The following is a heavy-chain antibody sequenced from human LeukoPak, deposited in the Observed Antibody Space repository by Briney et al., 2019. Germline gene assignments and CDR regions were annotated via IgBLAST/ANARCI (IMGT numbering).Heavy chain of an antibody. CDR1: GFTFSSYE. V-gene: IGHV4-39*07. Sequence: PGGSLRLSCAASGFTFSSYEMNWVRQPPGKGLEWIGSIYYSGSTYYNPSLKSRVTISVDTSKNQFSLKLSSVTAADTAVYYCAGDLPYNNFWPVYPPRESFNYG. CDR3: AGDLPYNNFWPVYPPRESFNYG. J-gene: IGHJ6*01. CDR2: IYYSGST. D-gene: IGHD3/OR15-3a*01.